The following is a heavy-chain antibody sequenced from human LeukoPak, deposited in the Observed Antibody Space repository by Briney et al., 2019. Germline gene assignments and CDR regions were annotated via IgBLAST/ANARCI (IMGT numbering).Heavy chain of an antibody. CDR2: IYYSGST. CDR3: ARGEAVADSNWFDP. D-gene: IGHD6-19*01. Sequence: SETLSLTCTVSGGSISSYYWSWLRQPPGKGLEWIGYIYYSGSTNYNPSLKSRVTISVDTSKNQSSLKLSSVTAADTAVYYCARGEAVADSNWFDPWGQGTLVTVSS. J-gene: IGHJ5*02. V-gene: IGHV4-59*01. CDR1: GGSISSYY.